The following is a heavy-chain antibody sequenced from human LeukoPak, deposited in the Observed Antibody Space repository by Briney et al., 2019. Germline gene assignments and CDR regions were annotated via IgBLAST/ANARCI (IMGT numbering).Heavy chain of an antibody. CDR3: ARGRTTVVTQGALYDY. V-gene: IGHV1-2*02. CDR2: INPNSGGT. CDR1: GYTFTGYY. D-gene: IGHD4-23*01. J-gene: IGHJ4*02. Sequence: ASVTVSCKASGYTFTGYYMHWVRQAPGQGLKWMGWINPNSGGTKYVQEFQGRVTMTRDTSISTVYMELASLKSDDTAVYYCARGRTTVVTQGALYDYWGQGTLVTVSS.